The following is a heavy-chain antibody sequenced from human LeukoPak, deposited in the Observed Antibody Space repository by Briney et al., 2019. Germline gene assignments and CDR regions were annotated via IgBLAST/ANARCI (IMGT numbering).Heavy chain of an antibody. CDR2: TRNKANNYIT. V-gene: IGHV3-72*01. Sequence: PGGSLRLSCAASGFTFTDHYMDWVRQAPGKGLEWVGRTRNKANNYITDYAASVKGRFTISRDDLENSLYLQMNGLKTEDTAIYYCATSSRDGTSYTPYYLDYWGQGTLVTVSS. J-gene: IGHJ4*02. CDR3: ATSSRDGTSYTPYYLDY. CDR1: GFTFTDHY. D-gene: IGHD1-26*01.